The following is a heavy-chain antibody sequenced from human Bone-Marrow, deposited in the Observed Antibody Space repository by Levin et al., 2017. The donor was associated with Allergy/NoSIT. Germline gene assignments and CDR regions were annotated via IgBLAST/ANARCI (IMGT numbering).Heavy chain of an antibody. D-gene: IGHD6-19*01. J-gene: IGHJ3*02. CDR3: ARDVDYKIGSAWYDAYDI. V-gene: IGHV3-7*04. Sequence: PGGSLRLSCEASGFTFNTYSMHWVRQAPGKGLEWLANINQDGGAKNYVDSVKGRFAISRDNAKNSLYLQMDSLRAEDTAIYYCARDVDYKIGSAWYDAYDIWGQGTKVTVSS. CDR1: GFTFNTYS. CDR2: INQDGGAK.